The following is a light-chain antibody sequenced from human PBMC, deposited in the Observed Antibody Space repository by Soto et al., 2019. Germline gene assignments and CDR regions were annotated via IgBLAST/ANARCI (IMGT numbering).Light chain of an antibody. CDR1: DNLLHSSEYNY. J-gene: IGKJ1*01. CDR2: LGS. CDR3: MQPLQTPWT. Sequence: IVMTASPISLSPTPGEAASTSCRYIDNLLHSSEYNYLHWYLQKPGQSPQLLISLGSDRSSGVPDRFSGSGSGTDFTLNISRVEAEDVGVYYCMQPLQTPWTFGQGTKVDI. V-gene: IGKV2-28*01.